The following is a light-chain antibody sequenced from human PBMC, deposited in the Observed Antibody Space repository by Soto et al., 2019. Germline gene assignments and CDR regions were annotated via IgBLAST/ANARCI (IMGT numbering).Light chain of an antibody. Sequence: DIVMTQSPDSLAVSLGGRATITCPPGGSLFSGPPIRSYLAWYQQKVGQPPQMLIYWASTRESGVPDRFRGSGSGTDFTLTISSLQADDVAVYYCQQYYRAPRTFGQGTKVE. J-gene: IGKJ2*01. CDR2: WAS. CDR3: QQYYRAPRT. V-gene: IGKV4-1*01. CDR1: GSLFSGPPIRSY.